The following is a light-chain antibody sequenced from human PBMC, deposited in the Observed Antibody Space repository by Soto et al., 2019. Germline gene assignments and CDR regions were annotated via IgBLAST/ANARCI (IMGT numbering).Light chain of an antibody. J-gene: IGLJ1*01. CDR1: RSDIGGYNF. V-gene: IGLV2-8*01. Sequence: QSALTQPPSASGSFGQSVTISCTGTRSDIGGYNFVSWYRQSPGKAPKVVIDEVSKRPSGVPDRFSGSKSGNTASLTVSGLQADDEADYYCCLYIGATTYVFGTGTKLTVL. CDR2: EVS. CDR3: CLYIGATTYV.